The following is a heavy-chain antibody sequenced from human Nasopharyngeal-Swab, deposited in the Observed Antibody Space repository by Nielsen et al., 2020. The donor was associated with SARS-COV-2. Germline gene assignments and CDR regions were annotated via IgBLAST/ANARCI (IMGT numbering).Heavy chain of an antibody. J-gene: IGHJ6*02. D-gene: IGHD6-13*01. CDR1: GFTFSSYD. Sequence: GESLQISCAASGFTFSSYDMHWVRQATGKGLEWVSAIGTAGDTYYPGSVKGRFTISRENAKNSLYLQMNSLRAGDTAVYYCARDRVDSSSWGYYYYGMDVWGQGTTVTVSS. V-gene: IGHV3-13*01. CDR3: ARDRVDSSSWGYYYYGMDV. CDR2: IGTAGDT.